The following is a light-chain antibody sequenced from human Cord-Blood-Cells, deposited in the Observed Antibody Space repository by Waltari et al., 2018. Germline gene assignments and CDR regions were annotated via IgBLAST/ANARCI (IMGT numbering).Light chain of an antibody. Sequence: QSALTQPRSVSGSPGQAATISCTGTSSDVGGYNYVSWYQQHPGKAPKLMLYDVSKRPSGVPDRFSGSKAGNTASLTSSGLQAEDEADYYCCSYAGSYTYVFGTGTKVTVL. CDR1: SSDVGGYNY. V-gene: IGLV2-11*01. J-gene: IGLJ1*01. CDR2: DVS. CDR3: CSYAGSYTYV.